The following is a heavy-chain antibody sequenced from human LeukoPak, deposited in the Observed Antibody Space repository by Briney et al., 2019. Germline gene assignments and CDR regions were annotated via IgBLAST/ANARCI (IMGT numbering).Heavy chain of an antibody. CDR3: ARFPSYDPHRMDV. CDR1: GGSISTYY. V-gene: IGHV4-59*01. CDR2: IYYSGST. J-gene: IGHJ6*02. D-gene: IGHD3-22*01. Sequence: PSETLSLTCTVSGGSISTYYWSWIRQSPGKGLECIGYIYYSGSTNYNPSLKSRVTISVDTSKNQFSLKLSSVTAADMAVYYCARFPSYDPHRMDVWGQGTTVTVSS.